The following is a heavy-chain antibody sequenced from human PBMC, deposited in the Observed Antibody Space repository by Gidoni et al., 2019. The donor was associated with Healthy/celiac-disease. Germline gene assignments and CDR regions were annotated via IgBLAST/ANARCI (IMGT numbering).Heavy chain of an antibody. Sequence: QVQLQQWGAGLFKPSETLSLTCAVYGGSFSGYYWSWIRQPPGKGLEWSGEINHSGSTNYNPSLKSRVTISVDTSKNQFSLKLSSVTAADTAVYYCARGFVVPAAMGSVWFDPWGQGTLVTVSS. J-gene: IGHJ5*02. CDR1: GGSFSGYY. CDR2: INHSGST. CDR3: ARGFVVPAAMGSVWFDP. V-gene: IGHV4-34*01. D-gene: IGHD2-2*01.